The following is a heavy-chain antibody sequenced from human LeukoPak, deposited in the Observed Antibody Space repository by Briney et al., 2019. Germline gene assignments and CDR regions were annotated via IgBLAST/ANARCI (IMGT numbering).Heavy chain of an antibody. Sequence: SETLSLTCTVSGGSISSGSYYWSWIRQPAGTGLEWIGRIYTSGSTNYNPSLKSRVTISVDTSKNQFSLKLSSVTAADTAVYYCARDPEDAFDIWGQGTMVTVSS. V-gene: IGHV4-61*02. J-gene: IGHJ3*02. CDR3: ARDPEDAFDI. CDR2: IYTSGST. CDR1: GGSISSGSYY.